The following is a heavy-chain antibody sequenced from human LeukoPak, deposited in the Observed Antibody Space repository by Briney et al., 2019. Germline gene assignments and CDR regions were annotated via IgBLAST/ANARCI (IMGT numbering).Heavy chain of an antibody. V-gene: IGHV4-39*01. D-gene: IGHD3-10*01. CDR1: GSSISSSSDY. CDR2: IYYSGST. J-gene: IGHJ5*02. CDR3: ARQGYYGSENGYQLDP. Sequence: PSETLSLTCSVSGSSISSSSDYWGWIRQPPGKGLEWIGSIYYSGSTYYNPSLKSRVTIFVDTSKNQFSLKLSSVIVADTAVYYCARQGYYGSENGYQLDPWGQGTLVTVSS.